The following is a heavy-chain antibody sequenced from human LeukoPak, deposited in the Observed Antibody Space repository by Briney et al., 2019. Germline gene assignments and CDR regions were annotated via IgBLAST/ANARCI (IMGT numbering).Heavy chain of an antibody. J-gene: IGHJ4*02. D-gene: IGHD2-15*01. V-gene: IGHV4-59*01. CDR2: IYYNGST. CDR3: ARKGGHFDY. Sequence: PSETLSLTCTVSGGSISYYYWSWIRQSPGKGLEWIGYIYYNGSTNYNPSLKNRVTISVDMSKNQFSLKVTSVTAADTAIYYCARKGGHFDYWGQGTLVTVSS. CDR1: GGSISYYY.